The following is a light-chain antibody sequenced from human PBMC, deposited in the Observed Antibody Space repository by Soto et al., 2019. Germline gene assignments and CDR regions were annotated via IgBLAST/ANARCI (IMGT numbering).Light chain of an antibody. Sequence: QSVLTQPASVSGAPGRRVTVSCTGGTSNIGAGYDVHWYQQLPGTAPKLLISHASNRPSGVTDRFSGSKSGTSASLAITGLQDEDEADYYCHCYDSGLSACVFGGGTKLTVL. CDR2: HAS. V-gene: IGLV1-40*01. CDR1: TSNIGAGYD. CDR3: HCYDSGLSACV. J-gene: IGLJ3*02.